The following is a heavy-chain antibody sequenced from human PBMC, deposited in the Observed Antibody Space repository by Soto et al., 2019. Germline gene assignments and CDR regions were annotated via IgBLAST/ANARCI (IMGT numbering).Heavy chain of an antibody. J-gene: IGHJ4*02. V-gene: IGHV1-46*01. D-gene: IGHD2-15*01. CDR3: ARDQRDIVVVVAGEFDY. Sequence: ASVKVSCKASGYTFTSYYMHWVRQAPGQGLEWMGIINPSGGSTSYAQKFQGRVTMTRDTSTSTVYMELSSLRSEDTAVYYCARDQRDIVVVVAGEFDYWGQGTLVTAPQ. CDR2: INPSGGST. CDR1: GYTFTSYY.